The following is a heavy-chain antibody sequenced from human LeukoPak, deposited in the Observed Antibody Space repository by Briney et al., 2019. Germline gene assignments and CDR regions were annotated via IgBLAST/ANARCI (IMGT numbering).Heavy chain of an antibody. CDR1: GGSISSYY. D-gene: IGHD3-10*01. CDR2: IYYSGST. J-gene: IGHJ5*02. V-gene: IGHV4-59*08. CDR3: ARRITMVDEFDP. Sequence: SETLSLTCTVSGGSISSYYWSWIRQPPGKGLEWIGYIYYSGSTNYNPSLKSRVTISVDTSKNQFSLKRSSVTAADTAVYYCARRITMVDEFDPWGQGTLVTVSS.